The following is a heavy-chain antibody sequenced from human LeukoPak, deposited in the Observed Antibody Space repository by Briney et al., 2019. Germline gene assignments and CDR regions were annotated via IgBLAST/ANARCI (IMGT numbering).Heavy chain of an antibody. V-gene: IGHV4-59*01. J-gene: IGHJ2*01. Sequence: SETLSLTCTVSGGSISSFYWSWIRQPPGKGLEWIGYIFYSRSPNYNPSLKSRVTISVDTSKDQFSLKLGSVTAADTAFYYCASLVMSSSGYFKGRYFDLWGRGTLVTVSS. CDR1: GGSISSFY. D-gene: IGHD3-22*01. CDR3: ASLVMSSSGYFKGRYFDL. CDR2: IFYSRSP.